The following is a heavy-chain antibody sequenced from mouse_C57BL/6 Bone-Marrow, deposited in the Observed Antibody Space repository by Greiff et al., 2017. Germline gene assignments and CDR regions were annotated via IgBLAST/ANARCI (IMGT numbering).Heavy chain of an antibody. CDR1: GFTFSDYY. CDR3: ARDRPYGSSYWYFDV. Sequence: EVQVVESEGGLVQPGRSMKLSCTASGFTFSDYYMAWVRQVPEKGLEWVANINYDGSSTYYLDSLKSRFIISRDNAKNILYLQMSSLKSEDTATYYCARDRPYGSSYWYFDVWGTGTTVTVSS. J-gene: IGHJ1*03. D-gene: IGHD1-1*01. V-gene: IGHV5-16*01. CDR2: INYDGSST.